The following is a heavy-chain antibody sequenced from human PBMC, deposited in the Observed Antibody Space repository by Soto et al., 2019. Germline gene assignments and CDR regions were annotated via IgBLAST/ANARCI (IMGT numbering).Heavy chain of an antibody. D-gene: IGHD5-12*01. Sequence: GGSLRLSCAASGLSFSSDIMNLVRHAPGKGLEWVSYISSSSSTIYNADSVKGRFTISRDNAKNSLYLQMNSLRAEDTAVYYCARAPDIVATKYYFDYWGQGTLVTVSS. CDR2: ISSSSSTI. V-gene: IGHV3-48*01. CDR1: GLSFSSDI. CDR3: ARAPDIVATKYYFDY. J-gene: IGHJ4*02.